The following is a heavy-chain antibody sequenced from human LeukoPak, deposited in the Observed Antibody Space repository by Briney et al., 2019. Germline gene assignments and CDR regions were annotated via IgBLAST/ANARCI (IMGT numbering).Heavy chain of an antibody. V-gene: IGHV3-33*01. CDR2: IRYDGSET. J-gene: IGHJ3*02. CDR3: ARENWNLAKYVLDI. CDR1: RFTFSGYC. Sequence: AGRSLRLSCAASRFTFSGYCMHWVRQAPGKGLDWVTAIRYDGSETAYADSVKGRFTISRDNSKNTLYLQMSSLRVEDTAIYYCARENWNLAKYVLDIWGQGTMVSVAS. D-gene: IGHD3-10*02.